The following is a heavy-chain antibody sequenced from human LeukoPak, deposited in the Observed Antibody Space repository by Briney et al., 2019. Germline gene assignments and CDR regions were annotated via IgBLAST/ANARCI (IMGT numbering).Heavy chain of an antibody. CDR1: GYTFTGYY. CDR3: AREDYYDSSGYYSFDY. CDR2: VNPNSGGT. J-gene: IGHJ4*02. Sequence: GASVKVSCKASGYTFTGYYMHWVRQAHGQGLEWMGWVNPNSGGTNYAQKFQGRLTMTRDTSISTAYMELSRLRSDDTAVYYCAREDYYDSSGYYSFDYWGQGTLVTVSS. V-gene: IGHV1-2*02. D-gene: IGHD3-22*01.